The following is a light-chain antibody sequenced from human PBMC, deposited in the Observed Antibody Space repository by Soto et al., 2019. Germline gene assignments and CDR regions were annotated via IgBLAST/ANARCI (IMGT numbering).Light chain of an antibody. Sequence: ETVLTQYPGTLSLSPGERATLSCRASQSFTNRYIAWYQQRPGQAPRLLMYTTSSRATGIPDRFSGSGSGTDFTLTISRLEPEDFAVYYCQLYGNSWTVGQGTKVEIK. J-gene: IGKJ1*01. CDR3: QLYGNSWT. CDR2: TTS. CDR1: QSFTNRY. V-gene: IGKV3-20*01.